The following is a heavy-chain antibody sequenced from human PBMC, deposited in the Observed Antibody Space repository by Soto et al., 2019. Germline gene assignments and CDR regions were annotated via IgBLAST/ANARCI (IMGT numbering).Heavy chain of an antibody. CDR1: SFSISSGYY. J-gene: IGHJ4*02. V-gene: IGHV4-38-2*01. CDR2: IYHSGTT. CDR3: AKLYWNPRYFDY. D-gene: IGHD1-1*01. Sequence: SETLSLTCAVSSFSISSGYYWGWVRQPPGKGLEWIGSIYHSGTTNYSPSLKSRVTISIDTSKNHLKAEDTAVYYCAKLYWNPRYFDYWGQGARVTVSS.